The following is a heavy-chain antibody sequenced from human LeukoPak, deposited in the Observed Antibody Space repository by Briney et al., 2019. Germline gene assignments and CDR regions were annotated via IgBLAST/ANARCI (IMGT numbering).Heavy chain of an antibody. CDR2: ISSSGSTI. CDR1: GFTFSDYY. V-gene: IGHV3-11*01. J-gene: IGHJ6*02. D-gene: IGHD1-26*01. Sequence: GGSLRLSCAASGFTFSDYYMSWIRQAPGKGLEWVSYISSSGSTIYYADSVKGRFTISRDNAKNSLYLQMNSLRAEDTAVYYCARNKWELLPPYYYYGMDVWGQGTTVTVSS. CDR3: ARNKWELLPPYYYYGMDV.